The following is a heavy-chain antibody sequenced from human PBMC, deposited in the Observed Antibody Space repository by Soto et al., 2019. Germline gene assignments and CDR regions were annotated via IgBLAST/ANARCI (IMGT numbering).Heavy chain of an antibody. CDR2: MYHSGST. J-gene: IGHJ4*02. V-gene: IGHV4-30-2*01. CDR3: ARVPDY. Sequence: QLQLQESGSGLVKPSQTLSLTCAVSGGSISSGGYSWSWIRQPPGKGLEWIGYMYHSGSTYYHPSRKRRVTTSIDRAKLQFSLKLSSVAAADTAVYYCARVPDYRGQGILVTVSS. CDR1: GGSISSGGYS.